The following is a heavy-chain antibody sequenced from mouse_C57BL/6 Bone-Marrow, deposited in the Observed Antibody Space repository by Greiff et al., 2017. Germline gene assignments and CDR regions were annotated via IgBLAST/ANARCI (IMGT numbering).Heavy chain of an antibody. CDR3: ARACLFYFDY. Sequence: QVQLKQPGAELVKPGASVKMSCKASGYTFTSYWITWVKQRPGQGLEWIGDIYPGSGSTNYNEKFKSKATLTVDTSSSAAYKPLSSLTSEDSAVYYCARACLFYFDYWGQGTTLTVSS. CDR2: IYPGSGST. J-gene: IGHJ2*01. V-gene: IGHV1-55*01. D-gene: IGHD6-2*01. CDR1: GYTFTSYW.